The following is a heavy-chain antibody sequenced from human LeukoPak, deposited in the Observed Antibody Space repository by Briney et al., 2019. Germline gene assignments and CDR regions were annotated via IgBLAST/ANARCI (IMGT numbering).Heavy chain of an antibody. J-gene: IGHJ4*02. D-gene: IGHD2-15*01. CDR2: IKEDGSDK. CDR3: GRGGWYFGC. Sequence: GSLRLSCAASGFTFSSYWMTWVRQTPGKGLEWVANIKEDGSDKYYVDSVKGRFTISRDNAKNSLYLQMNSLTAEDTAVYYCGRGGWYFGCWGQGAMVTVCS. CDR1: GFTFSSYW. V-gene: IGHV3-7*05.